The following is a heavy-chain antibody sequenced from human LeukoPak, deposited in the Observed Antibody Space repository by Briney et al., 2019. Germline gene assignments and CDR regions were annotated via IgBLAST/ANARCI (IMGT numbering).Heavy chain of an antibody. V-gene: IGHV4-59*01. CDR2: IYYCGST. J-gene: IGHJ3*02. CDR1: GGSISSYY. CDR3: ARGADYYDSSGYYSAFDI. D-gene: IGHD3-22*01. Sequence: SETLSLTCTVSGGSISSYYWSWIRQPPGEGLEWIGYIYYCGSTNYNPSLKSRVTISVDTSKNQFSLKLSSVTAADTAVYYCARGADYYDSSGYYSAFDIWGQGTMVTVSS.